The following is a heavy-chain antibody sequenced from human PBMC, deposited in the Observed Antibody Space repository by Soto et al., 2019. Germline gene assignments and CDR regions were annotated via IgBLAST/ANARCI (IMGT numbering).Heavy chain of an antibody. Sequence: GGSLRLSCAASGFTFGTYAMSWVRQAPGKGQEWVSAISGSGSRTYYADSVKGRFTLSRDNSEDTLFLHMNNLTPEDTALYYCAIDDCDSASCYGHCSGAGCYSASWGQGTLVTVSS. CDR2: ISGSGSRT. CDR3: AIDDCDSASCYGHCSGAGCYSAS. CDR1: GFTFGTYA. D-gene: IGHD2-15*01. V-gene: IGHV3-23*01. J-gene: IGHJ5*02.